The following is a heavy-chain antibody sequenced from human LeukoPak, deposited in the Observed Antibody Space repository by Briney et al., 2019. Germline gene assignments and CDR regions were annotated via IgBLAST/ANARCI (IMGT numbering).Heavy chain of an antibody. Sequence: SVKVSFKASGGAFISYAISWVGQAPGQGGEGMGGIIPIFGAANYAQKFQGRVTITADKSKSTAYMELSSLRSEDTAMYYCASQDRGGYWALFDYWGQGTLVTVSS. D-gene: IGHD2-8*02. CDR2: IIPIFGAA. CDR3: ASQDRGGYWALFDY. V-gene: IGHV1-69*06. CDR1: GGAFISYA. J-gene: IGHJ4*02.